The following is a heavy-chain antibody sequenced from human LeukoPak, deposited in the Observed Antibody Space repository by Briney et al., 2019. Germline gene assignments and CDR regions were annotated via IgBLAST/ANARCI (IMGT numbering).Heavy chain of an antibody. V-gene: IGHV3-7*01. J-gene: IGHJ3*01. CDR1: GFTFSNYW. Sequence: GGSLRLSCTVSGFTFSNYWMSWVRQAPGKGLGWVANIEQHGSEKWYVDSVKGRFTISRDNAKNSLYLQMNSLRAEDTAVYYCARRGYPTSPVGAFDVWGQGTMVTVSS. D-gene: IGHD3-22*01. CDR3: ARRGYPTSPVGAFDV. CDR2: IEQHGSEK.